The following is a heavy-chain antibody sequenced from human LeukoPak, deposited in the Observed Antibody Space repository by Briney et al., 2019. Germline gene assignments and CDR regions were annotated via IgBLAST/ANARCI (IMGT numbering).Heavy chain of an antibody. D-gene: IGHD6-13*01. J-gene: IGHJ5*02. CDR3: ARDPPPYSSSWYWFDP. CDR2: IIPIFGTA. V-gene: IGHV1-69*13. CDR1: GGTFSSYA. Sequence: SVKVSCKASGGTFSSYAISWVRQAPGQGLEWMGGIIPIFGTANYAQKSQGRVTITADESTSTAYMELSSLRSEDTAVYYCARDPPPYSSSWYWFDPWGQGTLVTVSS.